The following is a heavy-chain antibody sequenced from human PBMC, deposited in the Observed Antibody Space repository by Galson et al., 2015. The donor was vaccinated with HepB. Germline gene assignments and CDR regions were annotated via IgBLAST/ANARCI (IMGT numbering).Heavy chain of an antibody. CDR3: AREPRSSSFDY. D-gene: IGHD6-13*01. CDR1: GFTFSSYA. V-gene: IGHV3-30*04. CDR2: ISYDGSNK. J-gene: IGHJ4*02. Sequence: SLRLSCAASGFTFSSYAMHWVRQAPGKGLEWVAVISYDGSNKYYADSVKGRFTISRDNSKNTLYLQMNSLRAEDTAVYYCAREPRSSSFDYWGQGTLVTVSS.